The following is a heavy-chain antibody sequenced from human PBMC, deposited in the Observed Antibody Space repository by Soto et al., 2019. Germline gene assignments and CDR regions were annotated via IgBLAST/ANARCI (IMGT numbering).Heavy chain of an antibody. CDR1: GGSISSYY. D-gene: IGHD1-1*01. Sequence: SETLSLTCTVSGGSISSYYWSWIRQPPGKGLEWIGYIYYSGSTNYNPSLKSRVTISVDTPKNQFSLKLSSVTAADTAVYYCARVDWNYSLYMDVWGKGTTVTVSS. V-gene: IGHV4-59*01. J-gene: IGHJ6*03. CDR3: ARVDWNYSLYMDV. CDR2: IYYSGST.